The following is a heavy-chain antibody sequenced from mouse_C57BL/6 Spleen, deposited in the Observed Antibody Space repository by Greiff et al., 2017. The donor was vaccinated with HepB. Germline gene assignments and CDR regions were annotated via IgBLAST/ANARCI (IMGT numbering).Heavy chain of an antibody. Sequence: EVQLQQSGPELVKPGASVKISCKASGYSFTDYYMNWVKQSNGKSLEWIGVINPYDGNTSYNQKFKGKATLTVDQSSSTAYMQLNSLTSEDSAVYYCARLDDGEGFAYWGQGTLVTVSA. D-gene: IGHD2-3*01. CDR3: ARLDDGEGFAY. CDR2: INPYDGNT. CDR1: GYSFTDYY. V-gene: IGHV1-39*01. J-gene: IGHJ3*01.